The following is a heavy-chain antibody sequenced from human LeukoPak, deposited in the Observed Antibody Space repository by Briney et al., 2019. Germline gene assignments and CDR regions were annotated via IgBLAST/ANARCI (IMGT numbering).Heavy chain of an antibody. D-gene: IGHD3-3*01. CDR2: IKSKTDGGTT. V-gene: IGHV3-15*01. J-gene: IGHJ4*02. Sequence: PGGSLRLSCAASGFTFSNAWMSWVRPAPGKGLEWVGRIKSKTDGGTTDYAAPVKGRFTISRDDSKNTLYLQMNSLKTEDTAVYYCTTSPTILGVVTKHLDYWGQGTLVTVSS. CDR1: GFTFSNAW. CDR3: TTSPTILGVVTKHLDY.